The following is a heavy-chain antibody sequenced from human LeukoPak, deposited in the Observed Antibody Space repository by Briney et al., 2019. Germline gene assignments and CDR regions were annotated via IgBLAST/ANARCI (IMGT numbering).Heavy chain of an antibody. J-gene: IGHJ4*02. Sequence: GGSLRLSCAASGFTFSSYAMSWVRQAPGKGLEWVSAISGSGGSTYYADSVKGRFTISRDNSKNTLYLQMNSLRAEDTAVYYCARDDQYGGYAGYWGQGTLVTVSS. D-gene: IGHD5-12*01. CDR2: ISGSGGST. V-gene: IGHV3-23*01. CDR3: ARDDQYGGYAGY. CDR1: GFTFSSYA.